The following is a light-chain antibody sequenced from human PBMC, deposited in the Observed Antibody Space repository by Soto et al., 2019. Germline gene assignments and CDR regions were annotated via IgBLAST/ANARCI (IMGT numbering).Light chain of an antibody. CDR1: QSVRSN. Sequence: EIVMTQSPATLSVSPGEVATLSCRASQSVRSNVAWYQQRPGQDPRLLIFGASTRATGIPARFSGSGSATEFTLTISSLQSEDFAVYYCQEYNDEPFTFGPGTKVDVK. J-gene: IGKJ3*01. V-gene: IGKV3-15*01. CDR3: QEYNDEPFT. CDR2: GAS.